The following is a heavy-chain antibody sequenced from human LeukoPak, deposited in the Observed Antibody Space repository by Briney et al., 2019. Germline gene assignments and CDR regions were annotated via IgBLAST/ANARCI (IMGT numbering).Heavy chain of an antibody. D-gene: IGHD3-16*01. V-gene: IGHV3-30*14. CDR1: GFTFSSYA. CDR2: ISYDGSNK. J-gene: IGHJ6*02. CDR3: ARVKGEGSSDV. Sequence: GGSLRLSCAASGFTFSSYAMHWVRQAPGKGLEWVAVISYDGSNKYYADSVTGRFTISRDKSKNTLYLQMNSLRAEDTALYYCARVKGEGSSDVWGQGTTVTVSS.